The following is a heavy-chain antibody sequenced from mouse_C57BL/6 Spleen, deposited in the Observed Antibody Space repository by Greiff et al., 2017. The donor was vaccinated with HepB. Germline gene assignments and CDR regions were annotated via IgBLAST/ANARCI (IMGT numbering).Heavy chain of an antibody. J-gene: IGHJ1*03. CDR2: FYPGSGSI. Sequence: VQLQQSGAELVKPGASVKLSCKASGYTFTEYTIHWVKQRSGQGLEWIGWFYPGSGSIKYNEKFKDKATLTADKSSSTVYMELSRLTSEDSAVYFCARHEVYYGSSPYWYFDVWGTGTTVTVSS. CDR1: GYTFTEYT. CDR3: ARHEVYYGSSPYWYFDV. D-gene: IGHD1-1*01. V-gene: IGHV1-62-2*01.